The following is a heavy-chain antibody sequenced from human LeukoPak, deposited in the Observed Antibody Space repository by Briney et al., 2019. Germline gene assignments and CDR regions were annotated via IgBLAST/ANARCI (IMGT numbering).Heavy chain of an antibody. CDR2: IYYSGST. D-gene: IGHD6-13*01. J-gene: IGHJ4*02. CDR1: GGSISSGGYY. Sequence: SETLSLTCTVSGGSISSGGYYWSWIRQHPGKGPEWIGYIYYSGSTYYNPSLKSRVTISVDTSKNQFSLKLSSVTAADTAVYYCARVTAAAGTKIFDYWGQGTLVTVSS. V-gene: IGHV4-31*03. CDR3: ARVTAAAGTKIFDY.